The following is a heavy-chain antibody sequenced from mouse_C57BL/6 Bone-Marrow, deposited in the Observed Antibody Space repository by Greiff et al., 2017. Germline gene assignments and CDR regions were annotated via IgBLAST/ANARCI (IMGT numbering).Heavy chain of an antibody. Sequence: DVMLVESGGGLVQPGGSLKLSCSASGFTFSDYGMAWVRQAPRKGPEWVAFISNLAYSIYYANTVTGRFTISRENAKNTLYLEMSSLRAEDTAMYYCARHRWILVEDYAMDYWGQGTSVTVSS. V-gene: IGHV5-15*01. D-gene: IGHD2-3*01. J-gene: IGHJ4*01. CDR3: ARHRWILVEDYAMDY. CDR1: GFTFSDYG. CDR2: ISNLAYSI.